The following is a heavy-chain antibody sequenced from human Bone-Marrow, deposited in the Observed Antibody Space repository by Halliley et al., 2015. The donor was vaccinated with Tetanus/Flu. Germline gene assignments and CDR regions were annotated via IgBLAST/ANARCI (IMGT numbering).Heavy chain of an antibody. J-gene: IGHJ4*02. CDR3: TIVVGFPPDY. V-gene: IGHV3-53*01. CDR2: ISSGGSP. D-gene: IGHD6-6*01. Sequence: LISSGGSPYYADSVKGRFTLSRDHSKNTLYLQMNSLSVPDTSVFFCTIVVGFPPDYWCPGSLFTVSS.